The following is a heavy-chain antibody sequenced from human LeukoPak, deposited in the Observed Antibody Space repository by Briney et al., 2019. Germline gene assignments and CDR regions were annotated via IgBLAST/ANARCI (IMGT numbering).Heavy chain of an antibody. D-gene: IGHD3-3*01. CDR2: IYYSGST. V-gene: IGHV4-39*07. CDR1: GGSISSSSYY. CDR3: ARDFAQASSDY. J-gene: IGHJ4*02. Sequence: SETLSLTCTVSGGSISSSSYYWGWIRQPPGKGLEWIGSIYYSGSTYYNPSLKSRVTISVDTSKNQFSLKLSSVTAADTAVYYCARDFAQASSDYWGQGTLVTVSS.